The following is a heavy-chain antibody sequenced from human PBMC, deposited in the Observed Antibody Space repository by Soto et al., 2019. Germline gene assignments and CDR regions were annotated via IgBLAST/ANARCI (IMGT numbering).Heavy chain of an antibody. Sequence: QVHLVQSGAEMKKPGSSVKVSCKVSGGDLTNSGISWVRQAPGQGLEWMGGIFPLLAMVDYSQKFQGRVTITADESTNTAYMDLGSRKSDDTAGYYCAKADGAGFKSWGPGTLVIVSS. D-gene: IGHD1-26*01. J-gene: IGHJ4*02. CDR1: GGDLTNSG. V-gene: IGHV1-69*04. CDR2: IFPLLAMV. CDR3: AKADGAGFKS.